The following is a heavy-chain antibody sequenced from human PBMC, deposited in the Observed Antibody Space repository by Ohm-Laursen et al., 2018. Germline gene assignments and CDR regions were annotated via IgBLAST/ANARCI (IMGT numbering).Heavy chain of an antibody. CDR3: ARRYYYGSGSYWGFDY. CDR2: IYPGDSDT. J-gene: IGHJ4*02. V-gene: IGHV5-51*01. CDR1: GYSFPSYW. Sequence: ESLRISCKGSGYSFPSYWIGWVRQMPGKGLEWMGIIYPGDSDTRYSPSFQGQVTISADKSISTAYLQWSSLKASDTAMYYCARRYYYGSGSYWGFDYWGQGTLVTVSS. D-gene: IGHD3-10*01.